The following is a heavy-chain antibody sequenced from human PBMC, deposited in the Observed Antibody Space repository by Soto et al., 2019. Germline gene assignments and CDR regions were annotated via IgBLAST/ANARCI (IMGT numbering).Heavy chain of an antibody. CDR1: GGTFSSYA. D-gene: IGHD3-22*01. V-gene: IGHV1-69*13. Sequence: ASVKVSCKASGGTFSSYAISWVRQAPGQGHEWMGGIIPIFGTANYAQKFQGRVTITADESTSTAYMELSSLRSEDTAVYYCATIYYYDSSGYQSYAFDIWGQGTMVTVSS. J-gene: IGHJ3*02. CDR2: IIPIFGTA. CDR3: ATIYYYDSSGYQSYAFDI.